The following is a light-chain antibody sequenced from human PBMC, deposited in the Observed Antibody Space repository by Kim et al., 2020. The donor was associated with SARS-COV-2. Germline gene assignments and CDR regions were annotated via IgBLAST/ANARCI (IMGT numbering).Light chain of an antibody. V-gene: IGLV1-40*01. CDR1: GSNLGAGYD. J-gene: IGLJ3*02. CDR3: QSYDSSLSGSGV. Sequence: QSVLTQPPSVSGAPGQRVTISCTGSGSNLGAGYDVHWYQQFPGAAPKLLIYANSNRPSGVPNRFSGSKSGTSASLAITGLQAEDEADYYCQSYDSSLSGSGVFGGGTQRTVL. CDR2: ANS.